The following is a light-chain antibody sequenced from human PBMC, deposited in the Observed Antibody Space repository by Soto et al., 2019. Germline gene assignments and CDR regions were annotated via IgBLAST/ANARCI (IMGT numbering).Light chain of an antibody. V-gene: IGLV2-14*02. CDR3: GTWDSSLSAYV. CDR2: EGS. Sequence: QSALTQPASVSGSPGQSITISCTGTSSDVGSYNLVSWYQQHPGKAPKLMIYEGSKRPSGVSNRFSGSKSGNTASLGITGLQTGDEADYYCGTWDSSLSAYVFGTGTKLTVL. J-gene: IGLJ1*01. CDR1: SSDVGSYNL.